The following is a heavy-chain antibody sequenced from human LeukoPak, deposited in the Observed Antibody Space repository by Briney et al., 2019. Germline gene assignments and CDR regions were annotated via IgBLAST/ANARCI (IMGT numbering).Heavy chain of an antibody. Sequence: PSETLSLTCTVSGGSLNSDYWSWIRQPPGKGLEWIGYIYHSGGTCYNPSLESRVTVSVDTSKKHFSLKLTSVTAADTAVYYCARVGGFHLQFDPWGQGTLVTVSS. CDR1: GGSLNSDY. CDR2: IYHSGGT. D-gene: IGHD3-16*01. V-gene: IGHV4-59*01. J-gene: IGHJ5*02. CDR3: ARVGGFHLQFDP.